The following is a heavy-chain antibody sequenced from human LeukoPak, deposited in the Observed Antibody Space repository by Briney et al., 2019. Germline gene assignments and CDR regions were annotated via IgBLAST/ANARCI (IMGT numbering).Heavy chain of an antibody. D-gene: IGHD3-22*01. CDR1: GFTFSGSA. V-gene: IGHV3-73*01. J-gene: IGHJ3*02. CDR3: TRLQRDYYDSSGYYAFDI. CDR2: IRSKANSYAT. Sequence: GGSLGLSCAASGFTFSGSAMHWVRQASGKGLEWVGRIRSKANSYATAYAASVKGRFTISRDDSKNTAYLQMNSLKTEDTAVYYCTRLQRDYYDSSGYYAFDIWGQGTMVTVSS.